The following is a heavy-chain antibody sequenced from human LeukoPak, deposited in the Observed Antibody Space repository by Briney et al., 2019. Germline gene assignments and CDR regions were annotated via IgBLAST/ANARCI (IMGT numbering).Heavy chain of an antibody. D-gene: IGHD4/OR15-4a*01. J-gene: IGHJ4*02. Sequence: GGSLRLSCAASGFTFSSYAMHWVRQAPGKGLEWVAVISYDGSNKYYADSVKGRFTISRDNSKNTLYLQMNSLRAEDTAVYYCARAGRLYYFDYWGQGTLVTVSS. V-gene: IGHV3-30-3*01. CDR1: GFTFSSYA. CDR2: ISYDGSNK. CDR3: ARAGRLYYFDY.